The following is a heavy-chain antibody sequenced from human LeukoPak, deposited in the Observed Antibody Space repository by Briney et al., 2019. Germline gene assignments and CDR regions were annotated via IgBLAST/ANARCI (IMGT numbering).Heavy chain of an antibody. V-gene: IGHV1-18*01. Sequence: ASVTVSCKASGYTFTIYGISWVRQAPGQGREWMGWISAYNGNTNYAQKLQGRVTMTTDTSTSTAYMELRSLRSDDTAVYYCVRDRETYYYDSSGYYFDYWGQGTLVTVSS. CDR1: GYTFTIYG. CDR3: VRDRETYYYDSSGYYFDY. CDR2: ISAYNGNT. J-gene: IGHJ4*02. D-gene: IGHD3-22*01.